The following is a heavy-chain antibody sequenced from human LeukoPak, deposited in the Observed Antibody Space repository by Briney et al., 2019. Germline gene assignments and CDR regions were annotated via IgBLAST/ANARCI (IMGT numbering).Heavy chain of an antibody. J-gene: IGHJ4*02. CDR3: ARDDYGGNSGLRWGSVDY. V-gene: IGHV1-2*02. Sequence: ASVKVSCKASGYTFTGYYMHWMRQAPGQGLEWMGWINPNSGGTNYAQKFQGRVTMTRDTSISTAYMELSRLRSDDTAVYYCARDDYGGNSGLRWGSVDYWGQGTLVTVSS. CDR1: GYTFTGYY. D-gene: IGHD4-23*01. CDR2: INPNSGGT.